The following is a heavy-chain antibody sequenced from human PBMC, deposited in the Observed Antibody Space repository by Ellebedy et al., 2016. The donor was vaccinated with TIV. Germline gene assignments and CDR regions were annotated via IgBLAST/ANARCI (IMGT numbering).Heavy chain of an antibody. CDR2: ISYSGST. Sequence: MPSETLSLTCTVSGGSISPYYWSWIRQPPGKGLEWIGYISYSGSTNYNPSLQSRITISVDTSKNHFSLKLSSVTAADTPVYYCARVVWQQPVSYAFDIWGQGTMVTVSS. CDR3: ARVVWQQPVSYAFDI. V-gene: IGHV4-59*01. D-gene: IGHD6-13*01. CDR1: GGSISPYY. J-gene: IGHJ3*02.